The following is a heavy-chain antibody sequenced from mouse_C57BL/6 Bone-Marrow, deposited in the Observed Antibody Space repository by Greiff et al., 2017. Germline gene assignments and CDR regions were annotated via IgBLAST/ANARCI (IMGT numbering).Heavy chain of an antibody. D-gene: IGHD1-1*01. CDR3: AIRLEFITTVVTKVYFDY. CDR1: GYTFTSYW. V-gene: IGHV1-74*01. J-gene: IGHJ2*01. Sequence: VQLQQPGAELVKPGASVKVSCKASGYTFTSYWMHWVKQRPGQGLEWIGRIHPSDSDTTYNQKFKGKATLTVDKSSSTAYMQLSSLTSEDSAVXYCAIRLEFITTVVTKVYFDYWGQGTTLTVSS. CDR2: IHPSDSDT.